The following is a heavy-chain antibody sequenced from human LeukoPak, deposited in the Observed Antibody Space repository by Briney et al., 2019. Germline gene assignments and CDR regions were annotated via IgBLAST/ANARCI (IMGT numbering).Heavy chain of an antibody. CDR2: IYHSGST. D-gene: IGHD6-19*01. CDR1: GYSISSGYY. Sequence: SETLSLTCAVSGYSISSGYYWGWIRQPPGKGLEWIGSIYHSGSTYYNPSLKSRVTISVDTSKNQFSLKLSSVTAADTAVYYCARDKSGWSWGHGTLVTVSS. V-gene: IGHV4-38-2*02. CDR3: ARDKSGWS. J-gene: IGHJ4*01.